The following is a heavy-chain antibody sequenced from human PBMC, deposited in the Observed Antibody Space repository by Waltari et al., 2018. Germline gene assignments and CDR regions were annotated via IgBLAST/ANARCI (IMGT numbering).Heavy chain of an antibody. CDR1: GFSFNTYW. D-gene: IGHD3-10*01. Sequence: EVQLVESGGGLVQPGGSLRLSCAASGFSFNTYWMNWVRQAPGRGLEWVANIKEEGSEKFYVDSVRGRFTISKDNAKNSLYLQMDSLRAEDTAVYYCSRGPNYGSRSDYFDLWGQGTLVTVSS. CDR2: IKEEGSEK. J-gene: IGHJ4*02. CDR3: SRGPNYGSRSDYFDL. V-gene: IGHV3-7*01.